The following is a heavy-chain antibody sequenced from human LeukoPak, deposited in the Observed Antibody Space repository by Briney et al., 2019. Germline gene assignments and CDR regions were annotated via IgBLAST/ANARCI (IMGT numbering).Heavy chain of an antibody. D-gene: IGHD6-19*01. Sequence: GGSLRLSCAASGFTFSNYDMSWVRQAPGKGLEWVSAISGSTGSTYYADSVKGRFTISRDNSNNTLYLQMNSLRAEDTAVYYCAKGAAGTNGYYYYYYMDVWGKGTTVTVSS. CDR1: GFTFSNYD. J-gene: IGHJ6*03. CDR3: AKGAAGTNGYYYYYYMDV. V-gene: IGHV3-23*01. CDR2: ISGSTGST.